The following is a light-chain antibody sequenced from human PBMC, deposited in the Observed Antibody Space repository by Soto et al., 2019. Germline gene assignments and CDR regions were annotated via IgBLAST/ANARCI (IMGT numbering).Light chain of an antibody. CDR3: QHYKSYSEA. V-gene: IGKV1-5*03. CDR1: QTISSW. Sequence: DIQMTQSPSTLSGSVGDRVTITCRASQTISSWLAWYQQKPGKAPTLLIYKASTLKSGVPSRFSGRLSVTEFSLPISTLKPDDFATYDCQHYKSYSEAFGHGTKVELK. J-gene: IGKJ1*01. CDR2: KAS.